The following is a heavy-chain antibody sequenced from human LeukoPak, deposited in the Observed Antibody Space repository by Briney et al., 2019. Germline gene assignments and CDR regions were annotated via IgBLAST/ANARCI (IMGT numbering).Heavy chain of an antibody. J-gene: IGHJ3*02. Sequence: GGSLKPSCAASGFTFSGSAMHWVRQASGKGLEWVGRIRSKANSYATAYAASVKGRFTISRDDSKNTAYLQMNSLKTEDTAVYYCTRRYSGSYPHAFDIWGQGTMVTVSS. D-gene: IGHD1-26*01. CDR3: TRRYSGSYPHAFDI. CDR2: IRSKANSYAT. V-gene: IGHV3-73*01. CDR1: GFTFSGSA.